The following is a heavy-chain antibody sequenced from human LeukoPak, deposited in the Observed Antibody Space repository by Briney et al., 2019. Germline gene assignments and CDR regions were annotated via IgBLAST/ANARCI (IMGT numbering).Heavy chain of an antibody. Sequence: ASVKVSCKASGYTFSGFYLHWVRQAPGQGLEWMGWINANSGGTNYAQNFQGRVTMTRDTSISTAYMELSSLRSDDTAVYFCARGNQYYSHVNTFFDPWGQGTLVTVSS. CDR3: ARGNQYYSHVNTFFDP. J-gene: IGHJ5*02. D-gene: IGHD4-11*01. CDR1: GYTFSGFY. V-gene: IGHV1-2*02. CDR2: INANSGGT.